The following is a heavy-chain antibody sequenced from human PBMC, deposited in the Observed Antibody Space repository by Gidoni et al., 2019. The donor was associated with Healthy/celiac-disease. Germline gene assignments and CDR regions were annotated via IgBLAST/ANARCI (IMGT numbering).Heavy chain of an antibody. V-gene: IGHV3-30*18. CDR3: AKVGLVPAASLFGDV. D-gene: IGHD2-2*01. CDR1: GLTFSSYG. Sequence: QVQLVEAGGGVVQPGRSLRLSWAAAGLTFSSYGMHWVRQAPGKGLEWVAVISYDGSNKYYADSVKGRFTISRDNSKNTLYLQMNSLRAEDTAVYYCAKVGLVPAASLFGDVWGQGTTVTVSS. J-gene: IGHJ6*02. CDR2: ISYDGSNK.